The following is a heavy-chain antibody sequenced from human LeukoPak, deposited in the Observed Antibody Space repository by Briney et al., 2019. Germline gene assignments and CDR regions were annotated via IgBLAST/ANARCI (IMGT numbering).Heavy chain of an antibody. CDR1: GGSISSGSYY. CDR2: IYYSGST. Sequence: SETLSLTCTVSGGSISSGSYYWSWIRQPAGKGLEWIGSIYYSGSTYYNPSLKSRVTISVDTPKNQFSLKLSSVTAADTAVYYCASGYCTNGVCYTIDYWGQGTLVTVSS. CDR3: ASGYCTNGVCYTIDY. J-gene: IGHJ4*02. V-gene: IGHV4-39*07. D-gene: IGHD2-8*01.